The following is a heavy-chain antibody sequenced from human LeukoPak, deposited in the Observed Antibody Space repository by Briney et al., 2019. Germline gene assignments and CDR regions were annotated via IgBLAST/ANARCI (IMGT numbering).Heavy chain of an antibody. D-gene: IGHD5-18*01. Sequence: SSETLSLTCTVSGGSISSSSYYWSWIRQPPGKGLEWIGEINHSGSTNYNPSLKSRVTISVDTSKNQFSLKLSSVTAADTAVYYCATWSVDTAIPGNYWGQGTLVTVSS. CDR3: ATWSVDTAIPGNY. CDR1: GGSISSSSYY. CDR2: INHSGST. J-gene: IGHJ4*02. V-gene: IGHV4-39*07.